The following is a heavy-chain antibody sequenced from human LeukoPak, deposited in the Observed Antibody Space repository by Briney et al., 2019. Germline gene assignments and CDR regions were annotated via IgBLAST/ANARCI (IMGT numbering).Heavy chain of an antibody. V-gene: IGHV4-34*01. D-gene: IGHD3-10*01. CDR3: ARGIDWGNYYVSGSYYNF. CDR1: GGSFSGYY. J-gene: IGHJ4*02. Sequence: PSETLSLTCAVYGGSFSGYYWSWIRQPPGKGLEWIGEINHNGSTNYNPSLTSRVTISVDTSKNQFSLKLSSVTAADTAVYYCARGIDWGNYYVSGSYYNFWGQGTLVTVSS. CDR2: INHNGST.